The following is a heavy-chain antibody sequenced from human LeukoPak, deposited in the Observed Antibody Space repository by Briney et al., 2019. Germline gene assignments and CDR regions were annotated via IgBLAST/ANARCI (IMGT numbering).Heavy chain of an antibody. CDR2: ISGSGRST. CDR1: GFVFSNYD. Sequence: GGSLRLSCVASGFVFSNYDMRWVRQAPGKGLEWVSSISGSGRSTYYAESVKGRFTISRDNSKNTLDLHMYSLRAEDTAVYYCAKDSALWGQGTLVTVAS. D-gene: IGHD3-10*01. J-gene: IGHJ4*02. V-gene: IGHV3-23*01. CDR3: AKDSAL.